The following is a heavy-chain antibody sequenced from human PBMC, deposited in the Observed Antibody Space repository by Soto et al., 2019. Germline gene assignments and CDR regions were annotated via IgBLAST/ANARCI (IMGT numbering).Heavy chain of an antibody. J-gene: IGHJ4*02. D-gene: IGHD4-4*01. CDR1: GGSISSGDYY. CDR2: IYYSGST. Sequence: TSETLSLTCTVSGGSISSGDYYWSWIRQPPGKGLEWIGYIYYSGSTYYNPSLKSRVTISVDTSKNQFSLKLSSVTAADTAVYYCPSNTVTPSYYFDYGARGTRVPVSS. V-gene: IGHV4-30-4*01. CDR3: PSNTVTPSYYFDY.